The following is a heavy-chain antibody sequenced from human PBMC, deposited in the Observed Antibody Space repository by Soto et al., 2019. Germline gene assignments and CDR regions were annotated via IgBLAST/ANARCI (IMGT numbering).Heavy chain of an antibody. D-gene: IGHD2-2*01. Sequence: GGSLRLPCAAAGGTCRRYCRHWVRQAPGKGLVWVSRINPDGSSTNYADSVKGRFTISRDNSKNTLYLQMNSLRAEDTAVYYCAKRYCSSTSCRYYYYYGLDVWGQGPTVTVSS. CDR1: GGTCRRYC. CDR3: AKRYCSSTSCRYYYYYGLDV. CDR2: INPDGSST. J-gene: IGHJ6*02. V-gene: IGHV3-74*01.